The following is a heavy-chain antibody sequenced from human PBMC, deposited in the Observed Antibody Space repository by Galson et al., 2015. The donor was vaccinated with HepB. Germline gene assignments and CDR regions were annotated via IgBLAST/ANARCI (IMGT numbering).Heavy chain of an antibody. CDR3: ARAMKNTGYYPGVY. D-gene: IGHD3-9*01. V-gene: IGHV3-30-3*01. J-gene: IGHJ4*02. CDR2: ISHDGSNK. Sequence: SLRLSCAASGFTFDSYIMHWVRQAPGRGLEWVSFISHDGSNKYYADSMEGRFSISRDNSRNTLYLQMNSLRPDDTAVYYCARAMKNTGYYPGVYWGQGALVTVSS. CDR1: GFTFDSYI.